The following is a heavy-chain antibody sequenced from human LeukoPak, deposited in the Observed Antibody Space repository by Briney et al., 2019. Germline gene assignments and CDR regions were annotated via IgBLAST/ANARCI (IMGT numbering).Heavy chain of an antibody. J-gene: IGHJ1*01. V-gene: IGHV4-59*01. CDR3: ARGGAARPHFQN. CDR2: IYHSGST. D-gene: IGHD6-6*01. Sequence: SETLSLTCTVSGGSISTYYWNWIRQPPGKGLEWIGYIYHSGSTNYNPSLQSRVTISVDTSKNQFSLNLNSVTAADTAVYYCARGGAARPHFQNWGQGTLVTVSS. CDR1: GGSISTYY.